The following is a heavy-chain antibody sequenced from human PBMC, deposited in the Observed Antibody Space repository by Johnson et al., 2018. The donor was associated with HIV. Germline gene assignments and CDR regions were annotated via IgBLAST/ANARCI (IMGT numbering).Heavy chain of an antibody. V-gene: IGHV3-30*03. Sequence: QVQLVESGGGVVQPGRSLRVSCGTSGFTFSSFDMHWVRQAPGKGLEWVAVISYDGSNKYYADSVKGRFTISRDNSKNTLYLQMNSLSAEDTAVYYCARVTQQVVRVGSDAFDIWGQGTMVTVSS. J-gene: IGHJ3*02. CDR3: ARVTQQVVRVGSDAFDI. CDR1: GFTFSSFD. D-gene: IGHD4-23*01. CDR2: ISYDGSNK.